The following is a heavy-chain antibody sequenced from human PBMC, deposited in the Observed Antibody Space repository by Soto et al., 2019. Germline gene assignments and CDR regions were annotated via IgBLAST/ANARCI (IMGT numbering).Heavy chain of an antibody. CDR3: ARGDATKVVVTTYYAMDV. V-gene: IGHV1-69*12. J-gene: IGHJ6*02. Sequence: QVQLVQSGAGVKKPGSSVKVSCKASGGSLSNYGISWVRQAPGQGLEWMGAIIPVFGTPNYAQRFQDRVTLTADESTTTVYMEVRSLTSEDTAVYYCARGDATKVVVTTYYAMDVWGQGTTVTVSS. CDR1: GGSLSNYG. D-gene: IGHD4-17*01. CDR2: IIPVFGTP.